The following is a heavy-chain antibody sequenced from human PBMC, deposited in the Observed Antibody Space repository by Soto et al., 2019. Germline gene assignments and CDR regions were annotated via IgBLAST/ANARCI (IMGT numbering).Heavy chain of an antibody. CDR1: GFTFSSYS. Sequence: EVQLVESGGGLVQPGGSLRLSCAASGFTFSSYSMNWVRQAPGKGLEWVSYISSSSSTIYYADSVKGRFTISRDNAKKSLDPQMNSLRDEDTAVYYCAREGVSRNWFDPWGQGTLVTVSS. CDR2: ISSSSSTI. D-gene: IGHD3-16*01. V-gene: IGHV3-48*02. CDR3: AREGVSRNWFDP. J-gene: IGHJ5*02.